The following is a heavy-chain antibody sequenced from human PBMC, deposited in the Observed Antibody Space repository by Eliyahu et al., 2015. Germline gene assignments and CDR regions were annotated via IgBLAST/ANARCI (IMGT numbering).Heavy chain of an antibody. CDR2: MYVSGAA. CDR3: ARDPMIRGFFDY. Sequence: QVQLQESGPGLVKASETLSLTCNVPGGSISNYYWNWIRQPAGKEPEWIGRMYVSGAAFYNPSLKSRVTMSMDTSNNHFSLKLTSVTAADTAVYFCARDPMIRGFFDYWGQGTLVTVSS. V-gene: IGHV4-4*07. CDR1: GGSISNYY. D-gene: IGHD3-10*01. J-gene: IGHJ4*02.